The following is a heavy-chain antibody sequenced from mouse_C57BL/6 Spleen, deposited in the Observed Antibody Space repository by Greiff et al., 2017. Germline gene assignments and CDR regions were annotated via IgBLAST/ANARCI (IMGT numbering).Heavy chain of an antibody. CDR3: ARTGHSRNYAMDY. CDR1: GYTFTSYW. D-gene: IGHD3-1*01. Sequence: QVQLQQPGAELVKPGASVKLSCKASGYTFTSYWMHWVKQRPGQGLEWIGMIHPNSGSTNYNEKFKSKATLTVDKSSSTAYMQLSSLTSENSAVYYCARTGHSRNYAMDYWGQGTSVTVSS. V-gene: IGHV1-64*01. J-gene: IGHJ4*01. CDR2: IHPNSGST.